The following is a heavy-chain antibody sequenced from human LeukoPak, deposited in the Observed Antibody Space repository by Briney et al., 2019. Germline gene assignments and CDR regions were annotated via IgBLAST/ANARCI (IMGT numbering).Heavy chain of an antibody. J-gene: IGHJ4*02. CDR3: ATEKGDSPDY. CDR1: GFTFSSYA. CDR2: ISGSGGNT. V-gene: IGHV3-23*01. D-gene: IGHD2-21*01. Sequence: GGSLRLSCAASGFTFSSYAMSWVRRAPGKGLEWVSGISGSGGNTYYADSVKGRFTISRDNSKNTLYLQMNSLRVEDTAVYYCATEKGDSPDYWGQGTLVTVSS.